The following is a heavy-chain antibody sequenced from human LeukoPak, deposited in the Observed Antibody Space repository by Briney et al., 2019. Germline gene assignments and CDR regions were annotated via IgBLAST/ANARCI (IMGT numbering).Heavy chain of an antibody. CDR2: ISWDGGST. CDR3: AKDLTTYDPNIDY. V-gene: IGHV3-43D*03. D-gene: IGHD4-17*01. CDR1: GFTFDDYA. Sequence: QPGGSLRLSCAASGFTFDDYAMHWVRQAPGKGLEWVSLISWDGGSTYYADSVKGRFTISRDNSKNTLYLQMNSLRAEDTAVYYCAKDLTTYDPNIDYWGQGTLVTVSS. J-gene: IGHJ4*02.